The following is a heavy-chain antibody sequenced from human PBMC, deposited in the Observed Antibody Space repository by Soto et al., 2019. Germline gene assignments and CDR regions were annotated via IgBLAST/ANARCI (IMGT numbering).Heavy chain of an antibody. V-gene: IGHV4-34*01. Sequence: SETLSLTCAVYGVSFSGYYWSWISPPPGKGLEWIGEINHSGSTNYNPSLKSRVTISVDTSKNQFSLKLSSVTAADTAVYYCARGANYYGSGSYYNYYYYGMDVWGQGTTVTVSS. CDR1: GVSFSGYY. J-gene: IGHJ6*02. D-gene: IGHD3-10*01. CDR3: ARGANYYGSGSYYNYYYYGMDV. CDR2: INHSGST.